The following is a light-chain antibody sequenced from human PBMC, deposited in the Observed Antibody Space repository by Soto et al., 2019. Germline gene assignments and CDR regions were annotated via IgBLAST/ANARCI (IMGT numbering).Light chain of an antibody. CDR1: QGVSGY. CDR3: QQRGNWAPLT. Sequence: ELLLTQSPATLSLSPGERATLSCIYSQGVSGYLAWYQQKPGQAPRLLIYDAANRATGIPARFSGSGSGTDFTLNIGSLEAEDSAVYYCQQRGNWAPLTFGGGTKVDIK. J-gene: IGKJ4*01. V-gene: IGKV3-11*01. CDR2: DAA.